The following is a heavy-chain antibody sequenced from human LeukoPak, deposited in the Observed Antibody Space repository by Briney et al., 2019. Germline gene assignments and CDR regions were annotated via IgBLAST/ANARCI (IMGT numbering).Heavy chain of an antibody. V-gene: IGHV1-2*02. Sequence: ASVKVSCKPSGHTFTAYYFHWVRQAPGQGLEWMGWIDPNTGDANFAQKFQGRVTMTRDTSISTAYMELSRLRSDDTAVYFCTRGPAGHWFDPWGQGTLVTVSS. CDR1: GHTFTAYY. CDR2: IDPNTGDA. CDR3: TRGPAGHWFDP. J-gene: IGHJ5*02.